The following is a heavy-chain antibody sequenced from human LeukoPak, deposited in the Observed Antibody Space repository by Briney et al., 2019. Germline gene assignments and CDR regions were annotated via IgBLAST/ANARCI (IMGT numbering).Heavy chain of an antibody. CDR1: GFTFSSHD. J-gene: IGHJ4*02. Sequence: PGGSLRLSCAASGFTFSSHDMDGGRQAPGKGLEWGVIISYDGGKKDYADSVKGRFTISRDNSRNTLYLQMNRLRLGDRAGYYCAKDRSKGSYGDEFDHWGQGALVTVSS. CDR2: ISYDGGKK. CDR3: AKDRSKGSYGDEFDH. D-gene: IGHD1-26*01. V-gene: IGHV3-30*18.